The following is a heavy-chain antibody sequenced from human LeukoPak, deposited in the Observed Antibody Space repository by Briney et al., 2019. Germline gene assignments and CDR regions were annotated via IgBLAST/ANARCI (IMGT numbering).Heavy chain of an antibody. J-gene: IGHJ4*02. Sequence: ASVKVSCKASGYSXTSYGITWVRQAPGQGLEWMGSISAYNGNTNYAQKLQDRVTMTTDTPTSTAYMELRSLRSDDTAVYYCAGGFTYYYDSSGYPILGYWGQGTLVTVSS. D-gene: IGHD3-22*01. CDR2: ISAYNGNT. V-gene: IGHV1-18*01. CDR1: GYSXTSYG. CDR3: AGGFTYYYDSSGYPILGY.